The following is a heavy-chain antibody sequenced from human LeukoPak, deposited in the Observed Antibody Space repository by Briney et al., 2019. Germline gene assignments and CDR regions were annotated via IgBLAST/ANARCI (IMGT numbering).Heavy chain of an antibody. J-gene: IGHJ6*02. D-gene: IGHD1-1*01. CDR3: ASWRQLERLGTYYYYGMDV. V-gene: IGHV1-2*02. CDR1: GYTFTGYY. Sequence: GASVKVSCKASGYTFTGYYMHWVRQAPGQGLEWMGWINPNSGGTNYAQKFQGRVTMTRDTSISTAYMELSRLRSDDTAVYYCASWRQLERLGTYYYYGMDVWGQGTTVTVSS. CDR2: INPNSGGT.